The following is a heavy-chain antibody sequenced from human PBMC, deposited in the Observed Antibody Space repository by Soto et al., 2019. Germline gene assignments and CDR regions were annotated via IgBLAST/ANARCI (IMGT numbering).Heavy chain of an antibody. CDR2: ISYSGST. V-gene: IGHV4-39*01. CDR3: MRSHGGY. Sequence: SETLSLTCTVSGDSISNNKYYWGWIRQPPGKGLEWIGSISYSGSTYDNPSLKSRVAIFLDTSKNQFSLELKSVTAADTALYYCMRSHGGYWGRG. D-gene: IGHD2-15*01. J-gene: IGHJ4*02. CDR1: GDSISNNKYY.